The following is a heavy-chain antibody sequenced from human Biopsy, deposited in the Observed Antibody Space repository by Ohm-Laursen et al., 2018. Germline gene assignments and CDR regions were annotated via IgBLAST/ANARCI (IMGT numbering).Heavy chain of an antibody. D-gene: IGHD3-22*01. J-gene: IGHJ5*02. V-gene: IGHV1-2*02. CDR1: GYTFTGYH. CDR3: TRGGYYYDSLAYYYWFDP. CDR2: INAKTGDT. Sequence: VASVKVSCKASGYTFTGYHVHWVRQAPGQGLEWMGWINAKTGDTNCAQKFQGRVTMTRDTSISTAYVDLSSLRSDDTAVYYCTRGGYYYDSLAYYYWFDPWGQGTLVTVSS.